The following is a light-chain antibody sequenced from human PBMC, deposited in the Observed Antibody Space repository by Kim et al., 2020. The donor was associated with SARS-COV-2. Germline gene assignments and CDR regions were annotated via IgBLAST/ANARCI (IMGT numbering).Light chain of an antibody. V-gene: IGLV2-14*03. CDR3: SSYTSSSS. J-gene: IGLJ2*01. CDR2: DVS. CDR1: SSDVGGYNY. Sequence: QSALTQPASVSGSPGQSITISCTGTSSDVGGYNYVSWYQQHPGKAPKLMIYDVSNRPSGVSNRFSGSKSGNTASLTISGLQDEDEADYYCSSYTSSSSFGGGTQLTVL.